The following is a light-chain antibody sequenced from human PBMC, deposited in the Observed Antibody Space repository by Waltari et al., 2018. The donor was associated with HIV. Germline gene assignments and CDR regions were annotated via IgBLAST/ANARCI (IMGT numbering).Light chain of an antibody. Sequence: QSVLTQPPSVSGTPGQRVTISCFGSSSNIGDNPVNWYQQLPGPAPKLLISDTRRRPSCVPARFSGSKSGTSASRAISGLQSEDEADYYCAAWDDSLNGYWVCGGGTTLTVL. CDR2: DTR. CDR3: AAWDDSLNGYWV. V-gene: IGLV1-44*01. J-gene: IGLJ3*02. CDR1: SSNIGDNP.